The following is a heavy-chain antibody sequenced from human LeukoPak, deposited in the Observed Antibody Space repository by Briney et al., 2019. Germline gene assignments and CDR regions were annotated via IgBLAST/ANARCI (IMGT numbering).Heavy chain of an antibody. CDR3: ARDSPGYLAYDS. V-gene: IGHV3-53*01. CDR1: GFSVSSDS. Sequence: PGGSLRLSCAASGFSVSSDSMSWVRQAPGKGLEWVSVLYSGGGTDYADSVKGRFTISRDNAKNSLYLQMNSLRAEDTAVYYCARDSPGYLAYDSWGQGTLVTVSS. D-gene: IGHD1-1*01. J-gene: IGHJ4*02. CDR2: LYSGGGT.